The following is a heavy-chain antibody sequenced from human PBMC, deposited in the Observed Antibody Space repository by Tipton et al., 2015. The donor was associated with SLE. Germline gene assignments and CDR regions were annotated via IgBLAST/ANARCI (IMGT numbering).Heavy chain of an antibody. CDR3: AKGFGGAFDY. V-gene: IGHV3-30*02. J-gene: IGHJ4*02. CDR1: GGSFSGYY. CDR2: IRYDGSNK. D-gene: IGHD2-21*01. Sequence: LSLTCAVYGGSFSGYYWSWIRQPPGKGLEWVAFIRYDGSNKYYADSVKGRFTISRDNSKNTLYLQMNSLRAEDTAVYYCAKGFGGAFDYWGQGTLVTVSS.